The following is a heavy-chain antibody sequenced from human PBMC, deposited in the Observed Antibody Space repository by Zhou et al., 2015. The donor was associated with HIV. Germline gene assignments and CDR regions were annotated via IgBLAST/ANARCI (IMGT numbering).Heavy chain of an antibody. V-gene: IGHV1-69*06. CDR1: GYAFTYYA. CDR2: IIPIFGTT. Sequence: QVLLVQSGAEVKKPGASVKVSCKTSGYAFTYYAISWVRQAPGQGLEWVGGIIPIFGTTKYAQKFQGRVTITADRSTSTAFMELRSLRSEDTAVYYCARDRGGAARPDWRYFDLWGHGTLVTVSS. J-gene: IGHJ2*01. CDR3: ARDRGGAARPDWRYFDL. D-gene: IGHD6-6*01.